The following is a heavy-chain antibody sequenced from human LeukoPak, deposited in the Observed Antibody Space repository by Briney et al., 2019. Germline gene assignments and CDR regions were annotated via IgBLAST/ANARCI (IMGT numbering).Heavy chain of an antibody. J-gene: IGHJ4*02. V-gene: IGHV4-38-2*02. D-gene: IGHD5-18*01. CDR3: ARESRDTAMGTIFDY. CDR1: GHSIINSYY. CDR2: IYHTGST. Sequence: SETLSLTCTVSGHSIINSYYWGWIRQPPGKGLEWIGSIYHTGSTYYNPSLKSRVTISVDTSKNQFSLKLNSVTAADTAVYYCARESRDTAMGTIFDYWGQGTLVTVSS.